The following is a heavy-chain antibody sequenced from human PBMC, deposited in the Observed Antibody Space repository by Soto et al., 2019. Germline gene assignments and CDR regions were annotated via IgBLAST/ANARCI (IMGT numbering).Heavy chain of an antibody. V-gene: IGHV3-7*01. CDR1: GFTFSSYW. CDR2: IKQDGSEK. Sequence: EVQLVESGGGLVQPGGSLRLSCAASGFTFSSYWMSWVRQAPGKGLEWVANIKQDGSEKYYVDSVKGRFTISRDNAKNSLYLQMNSLRAEDTAVYYCARDVGYCISTSCYPDYYSGMDVWGQGTTVTVSS. CDR3: ARDVGYCISTSCYPDYYSGMDV. D-gene: IGHD2-2*03. J-gene: IGHJ6*02.